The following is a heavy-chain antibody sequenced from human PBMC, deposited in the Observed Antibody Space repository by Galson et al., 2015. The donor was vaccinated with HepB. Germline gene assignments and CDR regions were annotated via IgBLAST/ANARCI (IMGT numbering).Heavy chain of an antibody. J-gene: IGHJ5*02. Sequence: SVKVSCKASGGTFSSYTISWVRQAPGQGLEWMGRIIPSLGIANYAQKFQGRVTITADKSTGTAYMELSSLRSEDTAVYYCARAAGYCSSTSCYTTRWFDPWGQGTLVTVSS. D-gene: IGHD2-2*01. CDR2: IIPSLGIA. CDR3: ARAAGYCSSTSCYTTRWFDP. CDR1: GGTFSSYT. V-gene: IGHV1-69*02.